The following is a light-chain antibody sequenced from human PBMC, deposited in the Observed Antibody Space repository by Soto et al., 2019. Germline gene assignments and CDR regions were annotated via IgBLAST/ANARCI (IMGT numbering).Light chain of an antibody. J-gene: IGKJ5*01. Sequence: EIVLTQSPATLSLSPGERATLSCRTSQTIRGLLNWYQQRPGQAPRLLIYDTSNVATDIPARFSGSGSGTDFILTISSLDPEDFGVYFCQQRHNWPITFGQGTRLDIK. CDR2: DTS. CDR3: QQRHNWPIT. CDR1: QTIRGL. V-gene: IGKV3-11*01.